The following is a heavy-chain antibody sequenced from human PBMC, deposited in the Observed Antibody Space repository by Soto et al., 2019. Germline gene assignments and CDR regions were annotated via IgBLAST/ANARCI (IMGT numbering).Heavy chain of an antibody. CDR2: IYYSGST. CDR1: GGSVSSGSYY. CDR3: ARGPWGAHYGFDI. V-gene: IGHV4-61*01. J-gene: IGHJ3*02. Sequence: PSETLSLTCTVSGGSVSSGSYYWSWIRQPPGKGLEWIGYIYYSGSTNYNPSLKSRVTISVDTSKNQFSLKLSSVTAADTAVYYCARGPWGAHYGFDIWGQGTMVTVSS. D-gene: IGHD3-16*01.